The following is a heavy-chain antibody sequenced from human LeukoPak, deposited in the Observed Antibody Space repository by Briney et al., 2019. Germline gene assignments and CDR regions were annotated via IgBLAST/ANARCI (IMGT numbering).Heavy chain of an antibody. CDR3: ARDCSSTSCYEGVFDY. D-gene: IGHD2-2*01. Sequence: TGGSLRLSCAASGFTFSSYWMSWVRQAPGKGLEWVANIKQDGSEKYYVDSVKGRFTISRDNAKNSLYLQMNSLRAEDTAVYYCARDCSSTSCYEGVFDYWGQGTLVTVSS. V-gene: IGHV3-7*01. CDR2: IKQDGSEK. J-gene: IGHJ4*02. CDR1: GFTFSSYW.